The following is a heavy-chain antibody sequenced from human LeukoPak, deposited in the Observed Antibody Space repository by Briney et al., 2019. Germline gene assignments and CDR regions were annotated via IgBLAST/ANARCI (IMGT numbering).Heavy chain of an antibody. CDR3: ARVEGANSFDY. V-gene: IGHV1-69*05. Sequence: ASVKVSCKASGGTFSSYAISWVRQAPGQGLEWMGGIIPIFGTANYAQKFQGRVTITTDESTSTAYMEPSSLRSEDTAVYYCARVEGANSFDYWGQGTLVTVSS. CDR1: GGTFSSYA. D-gene: IGHD1-26*01. CDR2: IIPIFGTA. J-gene: IGHJ4*02.